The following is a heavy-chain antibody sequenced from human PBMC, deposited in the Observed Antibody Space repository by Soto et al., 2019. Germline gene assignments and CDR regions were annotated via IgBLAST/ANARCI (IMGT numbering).Heavy chain of an antibody. CDR3: ASTWTQLGLVGYYGMDV. D-gene: IGHD5-18*01. V-gene: IGHV4-34*01. Sequence: PSETLSLTCAVYGRSFSGYYWSWIRQPPGKGLEWIGEINHSGSTNYNPPLKSRVTISVDTSKNQFSLNLSSVTAADTAVYYCASTWTQLGLVGYYGMDVWGQGTTVTVSS. J-gene: IGHJ6*02. CDR1: GRSFSGYY. CDR2: INHSGST.